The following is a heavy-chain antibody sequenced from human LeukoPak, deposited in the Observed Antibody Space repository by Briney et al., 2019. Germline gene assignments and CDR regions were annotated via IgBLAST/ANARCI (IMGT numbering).Heavy chain of an antibody. D-gene: IGHD6-19*01. CDR1: GFTFSTYA. CDR3: AKDRWAVAGFDY. CDR2: ISYDGSNK. Sequence: PGRPLKISCAAFGFTFSTYAMHWVRHAPGTGLERVTLISYDGSNKYYADSVKGRFTISRDNSKNTLYLQMDSLRVEDTAVYYCAKDRWAVAGFDYWGQGTLVTVSS. J-gene: IGHJ4*02. V-gene: IGHV3-30*18.